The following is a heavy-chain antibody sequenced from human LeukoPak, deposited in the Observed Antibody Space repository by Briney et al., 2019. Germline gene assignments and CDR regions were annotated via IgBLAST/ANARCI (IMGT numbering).Heavy chain of an antibody. V-gene: IGHV1-69*06. J-gene: IGHJ4*02. D-gene: IGHD2-2*01. CDR2: IIPIFGTA. CDR3: ARGAGDIVVVPAAWSPYFDY. CDR1: GGTFSSYA. Sequence: ASVKVSCKAPGGTFSSYAISWVRQAPGQGLEWMGGIIPIFGTANYAQKFQGRVTITADKSTSTAYMELSSLRSEDTAVYYCARGAGDIVVVPAAWSPYFDYWGQGTLVTVSS.